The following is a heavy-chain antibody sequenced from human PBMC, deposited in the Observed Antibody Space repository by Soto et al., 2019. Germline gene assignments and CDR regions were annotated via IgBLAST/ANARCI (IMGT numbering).Heavy chain of an antibody. V-gene: IGHV3-7*01. J-gene: IGHJ4*02. CDR3: ARDLFDY. CDR2: INEDGSEK. CDR1: GFTFSNYW. Sequence: GGSLRLSCAASGFTFSNYWMNWVRQAPGKGLEWVANINEDGSEKYYVDSAKGRFTISRDNAKNSLYLQMSSLRAEDTAVYYYARDLFDYWGQGTLVTVSS.